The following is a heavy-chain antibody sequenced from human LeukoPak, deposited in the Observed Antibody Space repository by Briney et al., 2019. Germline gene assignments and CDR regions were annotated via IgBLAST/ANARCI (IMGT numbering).Heavy chain of an antibody. CDR2: IYYSGST. CDR1: GGSISSYY. J-gene: IGHJ6*03. Sequence: SETLSLTCTVSGGSISSYYWSWIRQPPGKGLEWIGYIYYSGSTNYNPSLKSRVTISADTSKNQFSLKLSSVTAADTAVYYCARAPYYYYMDVWSKGTTVTVSS. CDR3: ARAPYYYYMDV. V-gene: IGHV4-59*08.